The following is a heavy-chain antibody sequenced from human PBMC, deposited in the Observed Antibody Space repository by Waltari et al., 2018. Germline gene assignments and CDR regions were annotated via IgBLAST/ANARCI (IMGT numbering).Heavy chain of an antibody. CDR3: AKEVEDILTGYYH. Sequence: EVQLLESGGGLVQPGGSLRLSCAASGFTFTSSAMRWVPQAPGKGLEWVSAISGSGGSTYYADSVKGRFTISRDNSKNTLYLQMNSLRAEDTAVYYCAKEVEDILTGYYHWGQGTLVTVSS. J-gene: IGHJ4*02. CDR1: GFTFTSSA. V-gene: IGHV3-23*01. CDR2: ISGSGGST. D-gene: IGHD3-9*01.